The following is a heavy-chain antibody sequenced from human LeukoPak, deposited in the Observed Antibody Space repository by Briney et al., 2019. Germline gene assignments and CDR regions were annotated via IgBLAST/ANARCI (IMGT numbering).Heavy chain of an antibody. CDR2: IFYTGST. V-gene: IGHV4-39*02. Sequence: PSETLSLTCIVSGGSISSPVKYWGWIRQPPGKGLEWIATIFYTGSTYYSPSLKSRVTISVDTSKSQFSLKLNSVTAADTAVYYCARDSHYDSSGYYWGQGTLVTVSS. CDR1: GGSISSPVKY. CDR3: ARDSHYDSSGYY. D-gene: IGHD3-22*01. J-gene: IGHJ4*02.